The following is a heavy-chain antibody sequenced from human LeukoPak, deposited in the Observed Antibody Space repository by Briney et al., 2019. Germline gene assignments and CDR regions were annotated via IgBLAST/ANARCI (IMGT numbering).Heavy chain of an antibody. CDR2: IIPIFGTA. V-gene: IGHV1-69*13. D-gene: IGHD3-3*01. J-gene: IGHJ6*02. Sequence: ASVKVSCKASGGTFSSYAISWVRQAPGQGLEWMGGIIPIFGTASYAQEFQGRVTITADESTSTAYMELSSLRSDDTAVYYCARGLITIFGVVIITYGMDVWGQGTTVTVSS. CDR3: ARGLITIFGVVIITYGMDV. CDR1: GGTFSSYA.